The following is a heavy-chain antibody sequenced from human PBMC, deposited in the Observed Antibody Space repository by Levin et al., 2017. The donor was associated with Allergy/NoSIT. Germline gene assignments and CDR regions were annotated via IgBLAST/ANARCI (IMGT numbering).Heavy chain of an antibody. D-gene: IGHD1-26*01. Sequence: GGSLRLSCAASGFTSSTFAMTWVRQAPGKGLEWVSSISGSGVSTFHADSVKGRFTISRDNSKNTLYLQMNSLRAEDTAVYYCAMAPRETPPLPLDYWGQGTLVTVSS. J-gene: IGHJ4*02. V-gene: IGHV3-23*01. CDR3: AMAPRETPPLPLDY. CDR2: ISGSGVST. CDR1: GFTSSTFA.